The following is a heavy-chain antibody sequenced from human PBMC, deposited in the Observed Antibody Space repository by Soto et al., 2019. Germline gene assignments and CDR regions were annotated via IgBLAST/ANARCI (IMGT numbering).Heavy chain of an antibody. J-gene: IGHJ4*02. Sequence: PSETLSLTCAVYGGSFSGYYWSWIRQPPGKGLEWIGEINHSGSTSYNPSLKSRVTISVDTSKNQFSLKLSSVTAADTAVYYCARGLKEYCSGGSCYREYYLDYWGQGTLVTFSS. CDR1: GGSFSGYY. CDR3: ARGLKEYCSGGSCYREYYLDY. D-gene: IGHD2-15*01. CDR2: INHSGST. V-gene: IGHV4-34*01.